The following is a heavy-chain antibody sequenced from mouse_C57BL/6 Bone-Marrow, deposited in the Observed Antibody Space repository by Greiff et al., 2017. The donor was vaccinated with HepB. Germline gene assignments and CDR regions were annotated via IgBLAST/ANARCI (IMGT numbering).Heavy chain of an antibody. D-gene: IGHD2-3*01. Sequence: EVMLVESGGDLVKPGGSLKLSCAASGFTFSSYGMSWVRQTPDKRLEWVATISSGGSYTYYPDSVKGRFTISRDNAKNTLYLQMSSLKSEDTAMYYCARRGLYDGYSFAYWGQGTLVTVSA. J-gene: IGHJ3*01. V-gene: IGHV5-6*02. CDR1: GFTFSSYG. CDR3: ARRGLYDGYSFAY. CDR2: ISSGGSYT.